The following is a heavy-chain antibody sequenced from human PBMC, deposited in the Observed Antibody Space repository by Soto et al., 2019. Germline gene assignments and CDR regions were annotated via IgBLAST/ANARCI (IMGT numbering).Heavy chain of an antibody. CDR3: ARERVHSGSLFVRNFDY. V-gene: IGHV4-39*02. CDR1: GGSISSSSYY. Sequence: SETLSLTCTVSGGSISSSSYYWGWIRRPPGKGLEWIGSIYYSGSTYYNPSLKSRVTISVDTSKNQFSLKLSSVTAADTAVYYCARERVHSGSLFVRNFDYWGQGTLVTVSS. D-gene: IGHD1-26*01. J-gene: IGHJ4*02. CDR2: IYYSGST.